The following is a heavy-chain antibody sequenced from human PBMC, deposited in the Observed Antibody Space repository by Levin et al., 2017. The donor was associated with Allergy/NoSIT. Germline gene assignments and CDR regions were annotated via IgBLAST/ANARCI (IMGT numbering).Heavy chain of an antibody. CDR1: GFTFSSYW. Sequence: GESLKISCAASGFTFSSYWMSWVRQAPGKGLEWVANIKQDGSEKYYVDSVKGRFTISRDNAKNSLYLQMNSLRAEDTAVYYCARVLRKLDYWGQGTLVTVSS. CDR3: ARVLRKLDY. D-gene: IGHD1-14*01. CDR2: IKQDGSEK. J-gene: IGHJ4*02. V-gene: IGHV3-7*01.